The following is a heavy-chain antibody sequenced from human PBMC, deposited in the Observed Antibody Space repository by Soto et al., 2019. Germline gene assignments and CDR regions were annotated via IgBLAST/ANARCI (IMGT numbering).Heavy chain of an antibody. CDR1: GGTFNNYP. CDR3: ARGRGYSGDDHYYYFDMDV. V-gene: IGHV1-69*01. D-gene: IGHD5-12*01. Sequence: QVQLVQSGAEVKKPGSPVKVSCKASGGTFNNYPITWVRQAPGEGLEWMGGSIPIFGTANYAQKFQGRVTISVEESTSTAYMELSSLRSEDTAVYYCARGRGYSGDDHYYYFDMDVWGQGTTVTVSS. J-gene: IGHJ6*02. CDR2: SIPIFGTA.